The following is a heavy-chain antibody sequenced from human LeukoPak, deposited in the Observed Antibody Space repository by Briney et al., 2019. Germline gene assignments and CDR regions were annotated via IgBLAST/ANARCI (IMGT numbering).Heavy chain of an antibody. J-gene: IGHJ4*02. CDR3: ARGHYGGNRYFDI. CDR1: GYTFRSYK. D-gene: IGHD4-23*01. Sequence: AASVKVSCKASGYTFRSYKINWVRQAPGQGLEWVGWIHPNSGKTGYAQKFQGRVTMTRDTSTETAFMELSSLKFDDTAIFYCARGHYGGNRYFDIWGQGTLVTVSS. CDR2: IHPNSGKT. V-gene: IGHV1-8*01.